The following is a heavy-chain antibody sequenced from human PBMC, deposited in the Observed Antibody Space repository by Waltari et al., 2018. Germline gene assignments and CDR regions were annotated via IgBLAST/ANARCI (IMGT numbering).Heavy chain of an antibody. CDR1: GFTFSSSA. V-gene: IGHV3-23*03. CDR2: IYSGGST. Sequence: EVQLLESGGGLVQPGGSLRLSCAASGFTFSSSALRCFRPAQGKGLEWVSVIYSGGSTYYADSVKGWFTISRDNSKNTLYLQMNSLRAEDTAVYYCAKGDGLWLIPHYFDYWGQGTLVTVSS. CDR3: AKGDGLWLIPHYFDY. J-gene: IGHJ4*02. D-gene: IGHD5-18*01.